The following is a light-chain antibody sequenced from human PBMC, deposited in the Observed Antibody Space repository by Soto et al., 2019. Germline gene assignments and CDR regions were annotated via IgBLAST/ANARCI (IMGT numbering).Light chain of an antibody. Sequence: DIQMTQSPSSLSASVGDRVTITCRASQSITSYLNWYQQKPGKAPQLLIYAASSLQSGVPSRFSGSGSGTDCTLTISSLQPEDFATYFCQQSYTTPWTFGQGTKVEVK. J-gene: IGKJ1*01. CDR1: QSITSY. CDR2: AAS. V-gene: IGKV1-39*01. CDR3: QQSYTTPWT.